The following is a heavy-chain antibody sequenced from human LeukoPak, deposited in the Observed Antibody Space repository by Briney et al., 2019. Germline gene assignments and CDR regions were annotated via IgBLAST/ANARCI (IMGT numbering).Heavy chain of an antibody. CDR2: INPNRGGT. CDR3: ARVPSLLVRYFGSVGAFDI. V-gene: IGHV1-2*06. J-gene: IGHJ3*02. D-gene: IGHD3-9*01. CDR1: GYTLTGYY. Sequence: ASVKVSCKASGYTLTGYYMHWVRQAPGQRLERMGRINPNRGGTNYAQKFQGRVTMTSDTSISTAYMELSRLRSDDTAVYYCARVPSLLVRYFGSVGAFDIWGQGTMVTVSS.